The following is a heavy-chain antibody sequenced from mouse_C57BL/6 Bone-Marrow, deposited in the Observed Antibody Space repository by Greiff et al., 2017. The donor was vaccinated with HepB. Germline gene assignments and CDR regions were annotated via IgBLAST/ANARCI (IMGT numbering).Heavy chain of an antibody. CDR1: GYSITSGYD. D-gene: IGHD1-1*01. CDR3: ARGNYGSPYWYFDV. Sequence: VKLQESGPGMVKPSQSLSLTCTVTGYSITSGYDWHWIRHFPGNKLEWMGYISYSGSTNYNPSLKSRISITHDTSKNHFFLKLNSVTTEDTATYYCARGNYGSPYWYFDVWGTGTTVTVSS. V-gene: IGHV3-1*01. CDR2: ISYSGST. J-gene: IGHJ1*03.